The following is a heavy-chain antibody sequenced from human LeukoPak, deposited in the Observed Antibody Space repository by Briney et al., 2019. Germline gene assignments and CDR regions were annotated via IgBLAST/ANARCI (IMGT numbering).Heavy chain of an antibody. CDR1: GYTFTSYY. V-gene: IGHV1-69*06. CDR2: IIPIFGTT. CDR3: ARGTYSAYDLGSYMDV. J-gene: IGHJ6*03. Sequence: ASVKVSCKASGYTFTSYYMHWVRQAPGQGLEWMGGIIPIFGTTNYAQRFQGRVTIIADKSTTTAYMELTSLRSEDTAVYYCARGTYSAYDLGSYMDVWGKGTTVIVSS. D-gene: IGHD5-12*01.